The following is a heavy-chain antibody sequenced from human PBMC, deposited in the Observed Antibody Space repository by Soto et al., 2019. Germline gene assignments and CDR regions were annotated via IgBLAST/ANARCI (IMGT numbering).Heavy chain of an antibody. Sequence: GASVKVSCKASGGTFSSYAISWVRQAPRQGLEWMGGIIPIFGTANYAQKFQGRVTITADKSTSTAYMELSSLRSEDTAVYYCARGLRKRGSGLKIDYYGMDVWGQGTTVTVSS. CDR1: GGTFSSYA. D-gene: IGHD5-12*01. CDR2: IIPIFGTA. J-gene: IGHJ6*02. CDR3: ARGLRKRGSGLKIDYYGMDV. V-gene: IGHV1-69*06.